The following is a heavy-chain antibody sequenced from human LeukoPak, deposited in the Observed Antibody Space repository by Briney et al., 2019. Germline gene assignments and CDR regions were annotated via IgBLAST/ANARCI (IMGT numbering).Heavy chain of an antibody. CDR3: ARHVGNSGSGSYLTYFDY. J-gene: IGHJ4*02. D-gene: IGHD3-10*01. CDR1: GGSISSYY. Sequence: PSDTLSLTCTVSGGSISSYYWSWIRQPPGKGLEWIGHMYCSGSTHYNPSLKSRVTISEDTSKNQFSLKLRSVTAADTAVYYCARHVGNSGSGSYLTYFDYWGQGTLVTV. CDR2: MYCSGST. V-gene: IGHV4-59*08.